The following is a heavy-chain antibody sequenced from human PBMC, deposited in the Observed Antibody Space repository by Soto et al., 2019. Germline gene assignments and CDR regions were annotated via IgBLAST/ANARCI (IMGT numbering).Heavy chain of an antibody. Sequence: LSLTCTVSRGSMSSYDCSWIRQAAGKGQEWIGRIDTSGITNYNPSLRIRVTMSVDASKNPLSLNLSSVTPADTAVYFCVRGPRAYVYYHGIDVRGQATTVTV. CDR2: IDTSGIT. J-gene: IGHJ6*02. CDR3: VRGPRAYVYYHGIDV. CDR1: RGSMSSYD. D-gene: IGHD3-16*01. V-gene: IGHV4-4*07.